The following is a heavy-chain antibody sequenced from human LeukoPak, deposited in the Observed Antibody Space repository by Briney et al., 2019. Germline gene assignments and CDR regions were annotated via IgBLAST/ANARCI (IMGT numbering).Heavy chain of an antibody. CDR2: MNPNCGQT. J-gene: IGHJ4*02. CDR1: GYTFTIYD. V-gene: IGHV1-8*03. Sequence: ASVKVSFKASGYTFTIYDINWLRQAPAQGLEWMGFMNPNCGQTDYAQKFQGRVTITRNTSTTTAYKELTSLRFEDTAVYYCASGIWFGESEGNYWGQGTLVPLSS. D-gene: IGHD3-10*01. CDR3: ASGIWFGESEGNY.